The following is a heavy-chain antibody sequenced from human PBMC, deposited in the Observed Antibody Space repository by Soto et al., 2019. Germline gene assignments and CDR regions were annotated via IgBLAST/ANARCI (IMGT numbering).Heavy chain of an antibody. J-gene: IGHJ5*02. CDR3: ARGYCTATICDPWFDP. Sequence: GESLKISCKGSGYRFTSFWIGWVRQMPGKGLEWMGIIYPGDSDARYSPSFQGQVTISADESINTAYLQWSSLKASDTAMYFCARGYCTATICDPWFDPWGQGTLVTVSS. D-gene: IGHD2-8*02. CDR1: GYRFTSFW. CDR2: IYPGDSDA. V-gene: IGHV5-51*03.